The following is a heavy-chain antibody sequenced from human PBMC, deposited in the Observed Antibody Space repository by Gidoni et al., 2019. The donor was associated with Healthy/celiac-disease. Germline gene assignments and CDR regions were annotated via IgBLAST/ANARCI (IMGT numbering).Heavy chain of an antibody. Sequence: QVQLVQSGAEVKKPGSSVKVSCKASGGTFSSYAIRWVRQAPGQGLEWMGRIIPILCIANYAQKFQGRVTITADKSTSTAYMELSSLRSEDTAVYYCARANGSGSYYYYYYMDVWGKGTTVTVSS. CDR2: IIPILCIA. D-gene: IGHD3-10*01. CDR3: ARANGSGSYYYYYYMDV. V-gene: IGHV1-69*04. J-gene: IGHJ6*03. CDR1: GGTFSSYA.